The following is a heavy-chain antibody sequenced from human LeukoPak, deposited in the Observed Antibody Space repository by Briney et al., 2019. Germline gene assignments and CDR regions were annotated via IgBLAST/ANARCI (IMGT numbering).Heavy chain of an antibody. CDR1: GVSISSYY. D-gene: IGHD3-10*01. V-gene: IGHV4-59*01. Sequence: SETLSLTCTVSGVSISSYYWSWIRQPPGKGLEWIGYIYYSGSTNYNPSLKSRVTISVDTSKNQFSLKLSSVTAADTAVYYCARDSTGYYGSGDYCYYMDVWGKGTTVTVSS. J-gene: IGHJ6*03. CDR3: ARDSTGYYGSGDYCYYMDV. CDR2: IYYSGST.